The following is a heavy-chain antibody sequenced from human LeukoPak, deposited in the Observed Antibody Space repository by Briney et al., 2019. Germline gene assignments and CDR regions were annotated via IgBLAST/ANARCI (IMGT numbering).Heavy chain of an antibody. CDR3: ARGRYYFDY. Sequence: PSETLSLTCAVYGGSFSGYYWSWIRQPPGKGLEWIGEINHSGSTNYNPSLKSRVTISVDTSKNQFSLKLSSVTAADTAVYCCARGRYYFDYWGQGTLVTVSS. V-gene: IGHV4-34*01. CDR1: GGSFSGYY. J-gene: IGHJ4*02. CDR2: INHSGST.